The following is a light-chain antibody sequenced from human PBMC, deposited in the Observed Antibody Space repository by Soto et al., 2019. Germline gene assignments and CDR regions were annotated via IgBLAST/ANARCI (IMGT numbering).Light chain of an antibody. CDR3: SSYTTSSTLV. V-gene: IGLV2-14*01. J-gene: IGLJ3*02. CDR1: SSDVGPYNY. CDR2: EVT. Sequence: QSVLTQPASVSGSPGQSITISCTGTSSDVGPYNYVSWYQHHPGKAPKLLIYEVTKRPSGVSNRFSGSKSGNTASLTISGRQAEDEADYYCSSYTTSSTLVFGGGTKLTVL.